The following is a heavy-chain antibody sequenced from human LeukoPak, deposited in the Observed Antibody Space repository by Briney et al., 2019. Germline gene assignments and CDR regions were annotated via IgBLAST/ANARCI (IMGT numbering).Heavy chain of an antibody. J-gene: IGHJ4*02. D-gene: IGHD5-18*01. V-gene: IGHV4-59*12. Sequence: PSETLSLTCTVSGGSISSYYWSWIRQPPGKGLEWIGYIYHSGSTYYNPSLKSRVTISVDRSKNQFSLKLSSVTAADTAVYYCARVRGYSYGSSFDYWGQGTLVTVSS. CDR2: IYHSGST. CDR3: ARVRGYSYGSSFDY. CDR1: GGSISSYY.